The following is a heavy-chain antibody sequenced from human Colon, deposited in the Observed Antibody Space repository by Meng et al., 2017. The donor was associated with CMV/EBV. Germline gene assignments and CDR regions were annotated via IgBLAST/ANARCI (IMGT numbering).Heavy chain of an antibody. CDR3: ARGSILDY. Sequence: SETLSLTCTVSGGSVSSGSYYWSWIRQPPGKGLEWIGYIYYSGSTNYNPSLKSRVTISADTSRNQFSLKLSSVTAADTAVYYCARGSILDYWGQGTLVTVSS. CDR2: IYYSGST. V-gene: IGHV4-61*01. J-gene: IGHJ4*02. CDR1: GGSVSSGSYY.